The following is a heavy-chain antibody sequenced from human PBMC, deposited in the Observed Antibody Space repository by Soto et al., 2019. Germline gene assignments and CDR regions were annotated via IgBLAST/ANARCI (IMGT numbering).Heavy chain of an antibody. CDR1: GFTFSSYG. Sequence: QVQLVESGGGVVQPGRSLRLSCAASGFTFSSYGMHWVRQAPGKGLEWVAVIWYDGSNKYYADSVKGRFTISRDNSKNTLYLQMNSLRAEDTAVYYCARRYSYGPYFDYWGQGTLVTVSS. D-gene: IGHD5-18*01. CDR2: IWYDGSNK. J-gene: IGHJ4*02. V-gene: IGHV3-33*01. CDR3: ARRYSYGPYFDY.